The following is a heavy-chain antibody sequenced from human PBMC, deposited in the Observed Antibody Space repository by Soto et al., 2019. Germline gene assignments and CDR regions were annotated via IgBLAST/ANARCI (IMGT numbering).Heavy chain of an antibody. CDR1: GGSISSSSYY. CDR2: IYYSGST. D-gene: IGHD6-19*01. V-gene: IGHV4-39*01. Sequence: SETLSLTCTVSGGSISSSSYYWGWIRQPPGKGLEWIGSIYYSGSTYYNPSLKSRVTISVDTSKNQFSLKLSSVTAADTAVYYCARSGYSSGWYPLNFDYWGQGTLVTVSS. CDR3: ARSGYSSGWYPLNFDY. J-gene: IGHJ4*02.